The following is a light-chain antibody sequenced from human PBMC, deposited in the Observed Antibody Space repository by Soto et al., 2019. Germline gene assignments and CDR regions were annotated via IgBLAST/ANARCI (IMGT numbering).Light chain of an antibody. CDR1: SGSVSTSNY. V-gene: IGLV8-61*01. Sequence: QTVVTQEPSLSVSPGGTVTLTCGLSSGSVSTSNYPSWYQHTPGQAPRTLIYSTNTRSSGVPDRFSGSILGSKAALTITGAQADDESDYYCLLFMGSDNWVFGGGTQLTVL. J-gene: IGLJ3*02. CDR3: LLFMGSDNWV. CDR2: STN.